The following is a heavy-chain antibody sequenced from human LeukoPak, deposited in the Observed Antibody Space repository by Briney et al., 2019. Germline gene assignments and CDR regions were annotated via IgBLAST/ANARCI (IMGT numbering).Heavy chain of an antibody. CDR2: INPNSGGT. J-gene: IGHJ4*02. CDR1: GYTFTGYY. Sequence: GASVKVSCKASGYTFTGYYMRWVRQAPGQGLEWMGWINPNSGGTNYAQKFQGRVTMTRDTSISTAYMELSRLRSDDTAVYYCARGPVEDYYGSGSSDYWGQGTLVTVSS. CDR3: ARGPVEDYYGSGSSDY. D-gene: IGHD3-10*01. V-gene: IGHV1-2*02.